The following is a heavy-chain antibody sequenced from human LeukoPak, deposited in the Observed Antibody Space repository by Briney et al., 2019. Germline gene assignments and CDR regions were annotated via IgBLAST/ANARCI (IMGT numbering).Heavy chain of an antibody. D-gene: IGHD1-7*01. CDR1: GFSLSSYA. CDR2: TSSSDAGK. V-gene: IGHV3-23*01. Sequence: PGGSLRLSCTVSGFSLSSYALSWVRRAPGKGLEWVSATSSSDAGKYYADSVRGRFTISRDNSRNTLYLQMNSLRDEDTAVYYCAKRRGLKLLYYYYLDVWGKGTTVTVSS. J-gene: IGHJ6*03. CDR3: AKRRGLKLLYYYYLDV.